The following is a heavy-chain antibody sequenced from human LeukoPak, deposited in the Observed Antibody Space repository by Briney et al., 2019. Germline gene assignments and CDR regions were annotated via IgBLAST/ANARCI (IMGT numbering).Heavy chain of an antibody. CDR3: ARERRNYYDSSGRYFDY. V-gene: IGHV4-34*01. J-gene: IGHJ4*02. D-gene: IGHD3-22*01. Sequence: PSETLSLTCAVYGGSFSGYYWSWIRQPPGKGLEWIGEINHSGSTNYNPSLKSRVTISVDTSKNQFSLKLSSVTAADTAVYYCARERRNYYDSSGRYFDYWGQGTLVTVSS. CDR2: INHSGST. CDR1: GGSFSGYY.